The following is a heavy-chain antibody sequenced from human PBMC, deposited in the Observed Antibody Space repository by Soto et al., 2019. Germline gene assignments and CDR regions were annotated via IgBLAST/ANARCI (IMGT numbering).Heavy chain of an antibody. Sequence: PSETLSLTCTVSGGSVSSGSYYWGWIRQPPGKGLEWIGSIYYSGSTYYNPSLKSRVTISVDTSKNQFSLKLSSVTAADTAVYYCAIFAWKQVAGHTPYYYYGMDVWGQGTTVTV. J-gene: IGHJ6*02. V-gene: IGHV4-39*01. D-gene: IGHD6-19*01. CDR2: IYYSGST. CDR1: GGSVSSGSYY. CDR3: AIFAWKQVAGHTPYYYYGMDV.